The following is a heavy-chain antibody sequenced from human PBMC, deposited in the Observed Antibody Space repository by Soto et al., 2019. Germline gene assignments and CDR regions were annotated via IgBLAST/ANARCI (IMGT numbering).Heavy chain of an antibody. V-gene: IGHV2-5*02. CDR2: IYWDDDK. J-gene: IGHJ4*02. D-gene: IGHD1-7*01. CDR1: GFSLITSGLG. CDR3: AHRRSGISQWNYGYFDY. Sequence: QITLKESGPSLVKPTQTLTLTCTCSGFSLITSGLGGGWIRQPPGKALEWLAFIYWDDDKRYSPSLRSRITIAKDTSKNQVVLSMTDVDPVDTATYFCAHRRSGISQWNYGYFDYWGQGTQVTVSS.